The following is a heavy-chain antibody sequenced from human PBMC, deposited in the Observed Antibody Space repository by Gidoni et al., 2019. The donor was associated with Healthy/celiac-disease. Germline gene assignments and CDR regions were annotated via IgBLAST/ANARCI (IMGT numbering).Heavy chain of an antibody. CDR1: GGSFSGYY. D-gene: IGHD2-15*01. V-gene: IGHV4-34*01. CDR2: INHSGST. Sequence: QVQLQQWGAGLLKPSETLSLTCAVYGGSFSGYYWSWIRQPPGKGLEWIGEINHSGSTNYNPSLKSRVTISVDTSKNQFSLKLSSVTAADTAVYYCARGGPYGYCSGGSCNANWFDPWGQGTLVTVSS. J-gene: IGHJ5*02. CDR3: ARGGPYGYCSGGSCNANWFDP.